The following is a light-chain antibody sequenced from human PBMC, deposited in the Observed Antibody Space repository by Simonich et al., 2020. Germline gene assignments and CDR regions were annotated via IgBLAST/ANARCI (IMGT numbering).Light chain of an antibody. CDR3: CSYAGSYTLGV. CDR2: DVS. Sequence: QSALTQPRSVSGSPGQSVTISCTGTSSDVGGYNYVSWYQQHPGKAPKLMIFDVSTRPAWVPDRFSGSKSGNTASLTISGLQAEDEADYYCCSYAGSYTLGVFGGGTKLTVL. CDR1: SSDVGGYNY. V-gene: IGLV2-11*01. J-gene: IGLJ2*01.